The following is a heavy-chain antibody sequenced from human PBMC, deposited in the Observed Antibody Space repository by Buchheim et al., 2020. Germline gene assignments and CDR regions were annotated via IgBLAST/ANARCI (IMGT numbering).Heavy chain of an antibody. D-gene: IGHD6-6*01. J-gene: IGHJ4*02. CDR3: TRGLQYSSDY. CDR2: IRGGSSVI. V-gene: IGHV3-48*01. CDR1: GFTFNTYS. Sequence: EVQLVESGGALVQPGGSLRLSCAASGFTFNTYSMNWVRQAPGKGLEWVSYIRGGSSVIYYADSVKGRFAISRDDARNSLYLQMRSLRAEDTAVYYCTRGLQYSSDYWGQGTL.